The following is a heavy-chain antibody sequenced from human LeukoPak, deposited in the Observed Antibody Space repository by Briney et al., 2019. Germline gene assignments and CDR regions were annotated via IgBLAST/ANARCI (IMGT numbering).Heavy chain of an antibody. V-gene: IGHV3-21*01. J-gene: IGHJ4*02. Sequence: GGSLRPSCAASGFTFSSYSMNWVRQAPGKGLEWVSSISSSSSYIYYADSVKGRFTISRDNAKNSLYLQMNSLRAEDTAVYYCARVGYSYGAFDYWGQGTLVTVSS. CDR3: ARVGYSYGAFDY. D-gene: IGHD5-18*01. CDR2: ISSSSSYI. CDR1: GFTFSSYS.